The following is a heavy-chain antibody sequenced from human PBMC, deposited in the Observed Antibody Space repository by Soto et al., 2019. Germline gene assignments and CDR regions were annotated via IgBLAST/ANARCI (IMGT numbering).Heavy chain of an antibody. CDR3: ARAGCGGDCPPYDY. CDR2: IIPIFGTA. D-gene: IGHD2-21*02. CDR1: GGTFSSHA. V-gene: IGHV1-69*06. J-gene: IGHJ4*02. Sequence: ASVKVSCKASGGTFSSHAISWVRQAPGQGLEWMGGIIPIFGTANYAQKFQGRVTITADKSTSTAYMELSSLRSEDTAVYYCARAGCGGDCPPYDYWGQGTLVTVSS.